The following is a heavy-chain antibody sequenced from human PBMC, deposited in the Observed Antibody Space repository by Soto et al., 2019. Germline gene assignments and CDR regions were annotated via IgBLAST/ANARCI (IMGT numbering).Heavy chain of an antibody. CDR1: GGSISSSSYY. V-gene: IGHV4-39*01. Sequence: PSETLSLTCTVSGGSISSSSYYWGWIRQPPGKGLEWIGSIYYSGSTYYNPSLKSRVTISVDTSKNQFSLKLSSVTAADTAVYYCARHYFIAAADYYFDYWGQGTLVTVSS. D-gene: IGHD6-13*01. CDR3: ARHYFIAAADYYFDY. J-gene: IGHJ4*02. CDR2: IYYSGST.